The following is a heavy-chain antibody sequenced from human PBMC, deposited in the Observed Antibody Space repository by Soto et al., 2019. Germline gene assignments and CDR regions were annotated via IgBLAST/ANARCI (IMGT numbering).Heavy chain of an antibody. V-gene: IGHV1-2*02. D-gene: IGHD2-15*01. Sequence: ASVKVSCKASGYTFTGYYMHWVRQAPGQGLEWMGWINPNSGGTNYAQKFQGRVTMTRDTSISTAYMELSRLRSDDTAVYYCAREGCSGGNCYWFDPWGQGTLVTVSS. CDR3: AREGCSGGNCYWFDP. CDR2: INPNSGGT. CDR1: GYTFTGYY. J-gene: IGHJ5*02.